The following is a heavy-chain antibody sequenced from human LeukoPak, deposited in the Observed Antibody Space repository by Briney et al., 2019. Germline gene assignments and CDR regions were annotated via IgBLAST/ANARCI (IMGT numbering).Heavy chain of an antibody. CDR1: GYTFTGYY. CDR3: ARGAYSGSYYGSH. J-gene: IGHJ4*02. D-gene: IGHD1-26*01. V-gene: IGHV1-2*06. Sequence: ASVKVSCKASGYTFTGYYMHWVRQAPGQGLEWMGRINPNSGDTNYAQQFQGRVTMTRDTSISTAYMELNRLGSDDTAVYYCARGAYSGSYYGSHRGQGTLLTVSS. CDR2: INPNSGDT.